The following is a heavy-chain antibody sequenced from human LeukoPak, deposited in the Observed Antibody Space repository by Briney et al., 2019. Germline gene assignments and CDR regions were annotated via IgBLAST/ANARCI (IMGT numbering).Heavy chain of an antibody. J-gene: IGHJ4*02. V-gene: IGHV1-2*06. Sequence: ASVNVSCKASGYTFTGYYMHWVRQAPGQGLEWMGRINPNSGGTNYAQKFQGRVTMTRDTSISTAYMELSRLRSDDTAVYYCARDFDGAGDWNYLVYWGQGTLVTVSS. CDR2: INPNSGGT. CDR3: ARDFDGAGDWNYLVY. CDR1: GYTFTGYY. D-gene: IGHD2-21*02.